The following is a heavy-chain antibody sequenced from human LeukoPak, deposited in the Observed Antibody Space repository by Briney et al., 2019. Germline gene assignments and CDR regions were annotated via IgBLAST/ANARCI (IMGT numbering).Heavy chain of an antibody. CDR2: VYSSGSA. V-gene: IGHV4-61*09. Sequence: SQTLSLTCSVSGGSNSSGRFYWNWIRQPAGTGLEWLGHVYSSGSAKYNPSLKSRVTISLDTSKNQFSLKLNSVTADDTAVYYCSRGPENPLNWYFDLWGRGTLVTVSS. CDR1: GGSNSSGRFY. D-gene: IGHD1-14*01. J-gene: IGHJ2*01. CDR3: SRGPENPLNWYFDL.